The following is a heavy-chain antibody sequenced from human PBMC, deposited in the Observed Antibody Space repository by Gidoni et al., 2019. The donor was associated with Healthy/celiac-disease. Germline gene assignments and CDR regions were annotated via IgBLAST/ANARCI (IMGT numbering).Heavy chain of an antibody. D-gene: IGHD2-15*01. CDR2: ISYDGSNK. CDR3: AKCGSGAGFQVLYYFDY. V-gene: IGHV3-30*18. CDR1: GFTFSSSG. Sequence: QVQLVASGGGVVQPGRSLRLSCAASGFTFSSSGMHWVRQAPGKGLEWVAVISYDGSNKYYADSVKGRFTISRDNSKNTLYLQMNSLRAEDTAVYYCAKCGSGAGFQVLYYFDYWGQGTLVTVSS. J-gene: IGHJ4*02.